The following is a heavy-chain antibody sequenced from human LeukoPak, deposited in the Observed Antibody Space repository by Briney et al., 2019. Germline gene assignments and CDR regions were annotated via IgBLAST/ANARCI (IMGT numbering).Heavy chain of an antibody. Sequence: GGSLRLSCAAPGFMFHDYAIHWVRQAPGKGLEWVSLISGDGGSTFYADSVKGRFTISRDNSKDSLYLQMNSLRSDDTALYYCARESESSGWYDYWGQGTLVTVSS. D-gene: IGHD6-19*01. CDR1: GFMFHDYA. V-gene: IGHV3-43*02. J-gene: IGHJ4*02. CDR3: ARESESSGWYDY. CDR2: ISGDGGST.